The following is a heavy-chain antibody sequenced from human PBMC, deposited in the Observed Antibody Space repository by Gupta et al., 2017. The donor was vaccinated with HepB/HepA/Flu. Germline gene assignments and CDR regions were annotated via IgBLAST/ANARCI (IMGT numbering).Heavy chain of an antibody. CDR3: AGLPRGITMIYNWFDP. Sequence: QLQLQESGPGLVKPSETLSLTSPVSVGSISSSSYYWGWIRQPPGKGLEWIGSIYYSGSTYYNPSLKSRVTISVDTSKNQFSLKLSSVTAADTAVYYCAGLPRGITMIYNWFDPWGQGTLVTVSS. V-gene: IGHV4-39*01. CDR1: VGSISSSSYY. D-gene: IGHD3-22*01. J-gene: IGHJ5*02. CDR2: IYYSGST.